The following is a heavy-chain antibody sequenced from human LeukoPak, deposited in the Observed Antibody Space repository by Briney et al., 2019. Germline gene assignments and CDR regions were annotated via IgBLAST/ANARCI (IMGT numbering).Heavy chain of an antibody. D-gene: IGHD3-16*02. CDR2: ISGSGGST. CDR3: AKIPYDYIWGSYRYRDDAFDI. V-gene: IGHV3-23*01. Sequence: PGGSLRLSCAASGFTFSSYAMSWVRQAPGKGLEWVSAISGSGGSTYYADSVKGRFTISRDNSKNTLYLQMSSLRAEDTAVYYCAKIPYDYIWGSYRYRDDAFDIWGQGTMVTVSS. J-gene: IGHJ3*02. CDR1: GFTFSSYA.